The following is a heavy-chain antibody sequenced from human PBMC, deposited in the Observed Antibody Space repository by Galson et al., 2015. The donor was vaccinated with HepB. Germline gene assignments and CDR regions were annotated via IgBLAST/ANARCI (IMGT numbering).Heavy chain of an antibody. J-gene: IGHJ6*02. D-gene: IGHD6-19*01. Sequence: SVKVSCKASGYTFTSYGMSWVRQAPGQGLEWMGWISAYNGNTIYAQKLQGRVTMTTDTSTSTAYMQLRSLRSDDTAVYYCAREDGIAVARATYYYYGMDVWGQGTTVTVSS. CDR1: GYTFTSYG. CDR2: ISAYNGNT. CDR3: AREDGIAVARATYYYYGMDV. V-gene: IGHV1-18*04.